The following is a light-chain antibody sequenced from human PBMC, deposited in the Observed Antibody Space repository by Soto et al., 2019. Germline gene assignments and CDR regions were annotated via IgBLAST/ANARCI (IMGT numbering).Light chain of an antibody. Sequence: IQMTQSPPSLTASVGDRVTITCRASQSVGTYLNWYQQKAGKAPTLLISLTSRRQSGVPSRFSGAGSETDFTLTISSLQPEDFATYFCQHTYNTYSFGQGTKVEMK. V-gene: IGKV1-39*01. CDR3: QHTYNTYS. J-gene: IGKJ2*01. CDR1: QSVGTY. CDR2: LTS.